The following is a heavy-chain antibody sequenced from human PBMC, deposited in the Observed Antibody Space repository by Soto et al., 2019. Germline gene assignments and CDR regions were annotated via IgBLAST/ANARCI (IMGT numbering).Heavy chain of an antibody. J-gene: IGHJ4*02. D-gene: IGHD3-10*01. CDR2: ISYDGSNK. V-gene: IGHV3-30*18. CDR1: GFTFSSYG. Sequence: GGSLRLSCAASGFTFSSYGMHWVRQAPGKGLEWAAVISYDGSNKYYADSVKGRFTISRDNSKNTLYLQMNSLRAEDTAVYYCAKDRHLLYYGSGNYFDYWGQGTLVTVSS. CDR3: AKDRHLLYYGSGNYFDY.